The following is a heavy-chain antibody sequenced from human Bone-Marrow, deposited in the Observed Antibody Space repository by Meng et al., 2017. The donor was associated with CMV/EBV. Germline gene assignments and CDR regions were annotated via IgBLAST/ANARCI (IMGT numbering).Heavy chain of an antibody. Sequence: SETLSFTCAVSGGSISSSIWWSWVRQPPGKGLEWIGEIYHSGSTNYNPSLKSRVTISVDKSKNQFSLKLSSVTAADTAVYYFARDSSDILTGSFDYWGQGTLVTVSS. CDR3: ARDSSDILTGSFDY. V-gene: IGHV4-4*02. J-gene: IGHJ4*02. CDR1: GGSISSSIW. CDR2: IYHSGST. D-gene: IGHD3-9*01.